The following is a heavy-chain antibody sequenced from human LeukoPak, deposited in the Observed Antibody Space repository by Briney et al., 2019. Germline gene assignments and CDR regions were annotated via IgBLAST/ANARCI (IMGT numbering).Heavy chain of an antibody. CDR1: GFRFSNFA. V-gene: IGHV3-23*01. J-gene: IGHJ4*02. Sequence: GGSLRLSCAASGFRFSNFAMSWVRQAPGKGLEWVSLIIGSSGDTLYADSVKGRFTISRDISKNRLYLQMNSLRAEDTALYYCAKGAYDYIEMGYFDDWGQGNLVTVSS. CDR2: IIGSSGDT. D-gene: IGHD5-12*01. CDR3: AKGAYDYIEMGYFDD.